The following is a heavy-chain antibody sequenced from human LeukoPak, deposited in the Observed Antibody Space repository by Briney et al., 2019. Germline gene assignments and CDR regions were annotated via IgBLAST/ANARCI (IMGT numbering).Heavy chain of an antibody. J-gene: IGHJ6*03. D-gene: IGHD2-2*01. Sequence: GGSLRLSCAASGFTFSNAWMSWVRQAPGKGLEWVGRIKSKTDGGTTDYAAPVKGRFTISRDDSKNTLYLQMNSLKTEDTAVYYCTTEYCSSTSCYLLGVNPFYYYYMDVWGKGTTVTVSS. CDR2: IKSKTDGGTT. V-gene: IGHV3-15*01. CDR1: GFTFSNAW. CDR3: TTEYCSSTSCYLLGVNPFYYYYMDV.